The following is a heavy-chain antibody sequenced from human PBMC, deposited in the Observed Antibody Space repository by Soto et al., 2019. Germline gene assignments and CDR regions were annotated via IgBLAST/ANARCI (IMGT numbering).Heavy chain of an antibody. D-gene: IGHD6-13*01. CDR2: IWYDGSNK. CDR1: GFTFSSYG. CDR3: ARDMERQQPRSMWFDP. V-gene: IGHV3-33*01. J-gene: IGHJ5*02. Sequence: GSLRLSCAASGFTFSSYGMHWVRQAPGKGLEWVAVIWYDGSNKYYADSVKGRFTISRDNSKNTLYLQMNSLRAEDTAVYYCARDMERQQPRSMWFDPWGQGTLVTVSS.